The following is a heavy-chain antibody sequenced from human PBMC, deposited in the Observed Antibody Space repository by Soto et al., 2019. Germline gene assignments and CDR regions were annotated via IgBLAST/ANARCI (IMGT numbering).Heavy chain of an antibody. D-gene: IGHD6-13*01. J-gene: IGHJ6*02. CDR1: GGSISTYY. CDR3: GRGAAAGGEYGNGV. CDR2: IYRSGGT. V-gene: IGHV4-4*07. Sequence: QVRLRESGPGLVRPSETLSLTCSVSGGSISTYYWSWIRQPAGKGLEWIGRIYRSGGTNFNPSLMCRVSLAGEKSKDQFSLKLGSVVGAGTAGYYCGRGAAAGGEYGNGVWGQGTTVNVS.